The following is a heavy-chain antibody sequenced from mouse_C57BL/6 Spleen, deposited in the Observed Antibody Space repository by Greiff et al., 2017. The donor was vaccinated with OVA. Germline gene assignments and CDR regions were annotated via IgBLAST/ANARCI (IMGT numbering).Heavy chain of an antibody. J-gene: IGHJ3*01. V-gene: IGHV2-2*01. Sequence: VKLVESGPGLVQPSQSLSITCTVSGFSLTSYGVHWVRQSPGKGLEWLGVIWSGGSTDYNAAFISRLSISKDNSKSQVFFKMNSLQADDTAIYYCARNDYGSSLAYWGQGTLVTVSA. CDR1: GFSLTSYG. D-gene: IGHD1-1*01. CDR2: IWSGGST. CDR3: ARNDYGSSLAY.